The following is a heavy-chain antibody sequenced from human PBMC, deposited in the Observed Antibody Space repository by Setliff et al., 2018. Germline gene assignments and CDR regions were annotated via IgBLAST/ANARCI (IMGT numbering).Heavy chain of an antibody. CDR3: AGHRGVEGTPVDY. V-gene: IGHV1-69*13. J-gene: IGHJ4*02. CDR2: IIPIFGTA. Sequence: ASVKVSCKASGDSFSNYAISWVRQAPGQGLEWMGGIIPIFGTANHAQNFQGRVTITADESTDTAYMELSSLTSDDTAVYYCAGHRGVEGTPVDYWGQGTLVTVSS. D-gene: IGHD3-10*01. CDR1: GDSFSNYA.